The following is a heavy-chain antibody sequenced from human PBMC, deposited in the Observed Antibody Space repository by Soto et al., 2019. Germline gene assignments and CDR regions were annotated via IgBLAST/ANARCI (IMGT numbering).Heavy chain of an antibody. CDR1: GGSISSGGYY. CDR3: AGGLDYGDYKPPYYFDY. J-gene: IGHJ4*02. D-gene: IGHD4-17*01. V-gene: IGHV4-31*03. Sequence: QVQLQESGPGLVKPSQTLSLTCTVSGGSISSGGYYWSWIRQHPGKGLEWIGYIYYSGSTYYNPSLKSRVTISVDTSKNQCSLKLSSVTAADTAVYYCAGGLDYGDYKPPYYFDYWGQGTLVTVSS. CDR2: IYYSGST.